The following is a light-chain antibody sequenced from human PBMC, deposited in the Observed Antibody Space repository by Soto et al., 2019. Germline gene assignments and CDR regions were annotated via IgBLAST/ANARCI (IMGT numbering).Light chain of an antibody. Sequence: EIVLTPSPATLSVSPGERATLSCMASESVSSKLVWYQKKPGQAPRLLIYGGSYRTTGIPDRFTGSGSGTDFTLTITRLEPEDFAVYYCEQYGSSPRTFGQGTKVDIK. V-gene: IGKV3-20*01. CDR3: EQYGSSPRT. CDR1: ESVSSK. CDR2: GGS. J-gene: IGKJ1*01.